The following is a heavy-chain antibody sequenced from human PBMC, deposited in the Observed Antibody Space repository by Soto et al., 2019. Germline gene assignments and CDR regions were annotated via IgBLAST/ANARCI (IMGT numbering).Heavy chain of an antibody. D-gene: IGHD3-22*01. J-gene: IGHJ6*02. CDR2: IIPIFGTA. Sequence: ASVKVSCKASGGTFSSYAISWVRQAPGQGLEWMGGIIPIFGTANYAQKFQGRVTITADESTSTAYMELSSLRSEDTAVYYCARALKPAEHYYDSSGYYFPYYYGMDVWGQGTTVTVSS. CDR1: GGTFSSYA. V-gene: IGHV1-69*13. CDR3: ARALKPAEHYYDSSGYYFPYYYGMDV.